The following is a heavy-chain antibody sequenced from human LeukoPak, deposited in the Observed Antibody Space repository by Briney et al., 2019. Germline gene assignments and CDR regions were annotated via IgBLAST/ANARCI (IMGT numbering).Heavy chain of an antibody. D-gene: IGHD6-6*01. V-gene: IGHV4-30-4*08. CDR1: GGSISSYY. Sequence: TSETLSLTCTVSGGSISSYYWSWIRQPPGKGLEWIGYIYYSGSTYYNPSLKSRVTISVDTSKNQFSLKLSSVTAADTAVYYCARGQLAARIFDYWGQGTLVTVSS. CDR2: IYYSGST. J-gene: IGHJ4*02. CDR3: ARGQLAARIFDY.